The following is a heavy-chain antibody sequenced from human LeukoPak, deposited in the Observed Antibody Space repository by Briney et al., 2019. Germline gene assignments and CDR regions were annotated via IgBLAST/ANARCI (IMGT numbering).Heavy chain of an antibody. CDR2: ISYDGGKK. Sequence: GGSLRLSCAASGFTFSSHDMHWVRQAPGKGLEWVAIISYDGGKKDYADSVKGRFTVSRDNSKNTVYLQMNSLRAEDTAVYYCAELGITMIGGVWGKGTTVTISS. CDR3: AELGITMIGGV. CDR1: GFTFSSHD. J-gene: IGHJ6*04. V-gene: IGHV3-30*18. D-gene: IGHD3-10*02.